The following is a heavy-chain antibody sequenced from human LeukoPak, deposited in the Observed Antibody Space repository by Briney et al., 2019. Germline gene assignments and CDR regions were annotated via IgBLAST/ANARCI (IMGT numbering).Heavy chain of an antibody. D-gene: IGHD6-6*01. V-gene: IGHV4-4*07. Sequence: SETLSLTCTVSGGSISSYYWSWIRQPAGKGLEWIGRIYTSGSTNYNPSLKSRVTISVDTSKNQFSLKLSSVTAADTAVYYCARARGVRAARPPYYFDYWGQGTLVTVSS. CDR1: GGSISSYY. J-gene: IGHJ4*02. CDR3: ARARGVRAARPPYYFDY. CDR2: IYTSGST.